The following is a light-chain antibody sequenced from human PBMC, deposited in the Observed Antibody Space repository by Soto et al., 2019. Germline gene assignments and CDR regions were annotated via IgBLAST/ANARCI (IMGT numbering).Light chain of an antibody. CDR3: QQYHSFSWT. V-gene: IGKV1-5*03. J-gene: IGKJ1*01. Sequence: DIQMTQSPSTLSASVGDRVTITCRASQTINTYLAWYQQKPGKAPKLLIYKASSLESGVPSRFSGSGSGTEFILTISGLQPDDFATYYCQQYHSFSWTFGQGTRVEI. CDR1: QTINTY. CDR2: KAS.